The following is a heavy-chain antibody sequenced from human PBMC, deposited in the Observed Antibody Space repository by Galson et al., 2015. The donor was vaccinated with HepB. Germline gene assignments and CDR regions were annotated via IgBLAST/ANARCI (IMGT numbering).Heavy chain of an antibody. D-gene: IGHD3-3*01. CDR3: AKGGMLRFLEWLSYFDY. Sequence: SLRLSCAASGFTFDDYAMHWVRQAPGKGLEWVSGISWNSGSIGYADSVKGRFTISRDNAKDSLYLQMNSLRAEDTALYYCAKGGMLRFLEWLSYFDYWGQGTLVTVSS. J-gene: IGHJ4*02. V-gene: IGHV3-9*01. CDR1: GFTFDDYA. CDR2: ISWNSGSI.